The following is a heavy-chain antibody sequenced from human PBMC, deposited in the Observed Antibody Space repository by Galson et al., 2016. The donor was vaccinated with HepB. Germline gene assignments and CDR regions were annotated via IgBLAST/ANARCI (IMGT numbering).Heavy chain of an antibody. D-gene: IGHD2-2*01. J-gene: IGHJ6*04. CDR3: TRSNLLVPAAILRYGLDV. CDR1: GFTFNTYA. V-gene: IGHV3-64*02. Sequence: SLRLSCAASGFTFNTYAMHWVRQPPAPGQGLEYVSAISNGGTTYYAESVKGRFTISRDNSKNMLYLQMGSLRPEDMAVYYCTRSNLLVPAAILRYGLDVWGEGTTVSISS. CDR2: ISNGGTT.